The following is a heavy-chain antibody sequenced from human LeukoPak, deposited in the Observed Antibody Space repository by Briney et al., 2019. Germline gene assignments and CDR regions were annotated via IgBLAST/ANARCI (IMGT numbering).Heavy chain of an antibody. CDR2: IYHSGST. D-gene: IGHD1-1*01. Sequence: ASETLSLTCAVSGFSISSGYYWDWIRQPPGKGLEWIGNIYHSGSTYYNPSLKSRVTISMDTSKNQFSLKLTSVTAADTAVYYCARRPNSTGIDYWGQGTLVTVSS. CDR1: GFSISSGYY. J-gene: IGHJ4*02. V-gene: IGHV4-38-2*01. CDR3: ARRPNSTGIDY.